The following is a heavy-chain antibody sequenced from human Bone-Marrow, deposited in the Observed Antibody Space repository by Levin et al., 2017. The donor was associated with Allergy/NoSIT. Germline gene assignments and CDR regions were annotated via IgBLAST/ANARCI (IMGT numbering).Heavy chain of an antibody. CDR3: ARNVPLTANGY. D-gene: IGHD2-8*01. Sequence: GGSLRLSCAVSGFTVYNNYMSWVRQAPGKGLEWVSLIYSGGTTQYADSVKGRFTISRDSSKNTLYLQMNSLTPEETSMYYCARNVPLTANGYWGQGTLVTVSS. CDR2: IYSGGTT. V-gene: IGHV3-66*01. J-gene: IGHJ4*02. CDR1: GFTVYNNY.